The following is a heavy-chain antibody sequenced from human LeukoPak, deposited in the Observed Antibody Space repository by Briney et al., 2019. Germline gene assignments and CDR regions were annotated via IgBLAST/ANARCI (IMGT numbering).Heavy chain of an antibody. CDR2: INSDGSST. CDR3: TRYFGATDY. J-gene: IGHJ4*02. CDR1: GFTFGSYW. Sequence: GGSLRLSCVASGFTFGSYWMHWVRQAPGKGLVWVSRINSDGSSTNYADSVKGRFTISRDNAKNTLYLQMNSLRVEDAAVCYCTRYFGATDYWGQGTLVTVSS. V-gene: IGHV3-74*01. D-gene: IGHD4/OR15-4a*01.